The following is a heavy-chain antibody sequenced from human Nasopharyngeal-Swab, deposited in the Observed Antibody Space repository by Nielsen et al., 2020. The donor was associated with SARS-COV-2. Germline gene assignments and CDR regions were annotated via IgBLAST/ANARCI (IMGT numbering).Heavy chain of an antibody. CDR3: ASRLPLIGDYGDY. CDR2: ISGSGGST. J-gene: IGHJ4*02. CDR1: RFTFSSYA. Sequence: GESLKISCAASRFTFSSYAMSWVRQAPGKGLEWVSAISGSGGSTYYADSVKGRFTISRDNSKNTLYLQMNSLRAEDTAVYYCASRLPLIGDYGDYWGQGTLVTVSS. D-gene: IGHD4-17*01. V-gene: IGHV3-23*01.